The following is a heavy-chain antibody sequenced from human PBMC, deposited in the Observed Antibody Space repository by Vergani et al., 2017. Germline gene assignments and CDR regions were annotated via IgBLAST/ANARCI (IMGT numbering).Heavy chain of an antibody. V-gene: IGHV4-31*03. D-gene: IGHD2-2*01. Sequence: QVQLQESGPGLVKPSQTLSLTCTVSGGSISSGGYYWSWIRQHPGKGLEWIGYIYYSGSTSYNPSLKSRVTISVDTSKNQFSLKLSSVTAADTAVYYCARDPGSSTSRDAFDIWGQGTMVTVSS. CDR1: GGSISSGGYY. CDR3: ARDPGSSTSRDAFDI. CDR2: IYYSGST. J-gene: IGHJ3*02.